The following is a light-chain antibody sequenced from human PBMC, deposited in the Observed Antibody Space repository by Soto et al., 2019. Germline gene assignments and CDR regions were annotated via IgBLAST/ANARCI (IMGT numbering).Light chain of an antibody. CDR3: QQYYSSPRT. V-gene: IGKV3-20*01. Sequence: EIVLTQSPGILYLSPGDRATLSCRASQTISSGFLAWYQQKVGQAPRLLIYDASNRATGVPDRFSGSGSGSDFNLAIGRLEPEDFAVYHCQQYYSSPRTFGQGTRLEMK. CDR2: DAS. J-gene: IGKJ5*01. CDR1: QTISSGF.